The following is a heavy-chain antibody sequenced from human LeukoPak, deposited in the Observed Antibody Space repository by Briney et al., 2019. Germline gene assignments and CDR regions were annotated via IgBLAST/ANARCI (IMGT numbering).Heavy chain of an antibody. J-gene: IGHJ5*02. V-gene: IGHV1-69*05. CDR3: ARDIDRSSGYYRQRNWFDP. D-gene: IGHD3-22*01. Sequence: EASVKVSCKASGGTFTSYAISWVRQAPGQGVEWRGRIIPIFGTTNYAKTSQSRVTTTTDDSTNTPFIEMSSLRSDETAVYYCARDIDRSSGYYRQRNWFDPWGQGTLVTVSS. CDR1: GGTFTSYA. CDR2: IIPIFGTT.